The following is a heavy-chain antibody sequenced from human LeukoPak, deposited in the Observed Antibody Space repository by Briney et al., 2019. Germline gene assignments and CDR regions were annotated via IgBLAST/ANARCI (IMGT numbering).Heavy chain of an antibody. CDR3: AKAAYDYIDY. V-gene: IGHV3-30*02. D-gene: IGHD2-8*01. J-gene: IGHJ4*02. CDR1: GFTFSSCG. Sequence: GGSLRLSCAASGFTFSSCGMHWVRQAPGKGLEWVAFIRYDGSNKYYADSVKGRFTISRDNSKNTLYLQMNSLRAEDTAVYYCAKAAYDYIDYWGQGTLVTVSS. CDR2: IRYDGSNK.